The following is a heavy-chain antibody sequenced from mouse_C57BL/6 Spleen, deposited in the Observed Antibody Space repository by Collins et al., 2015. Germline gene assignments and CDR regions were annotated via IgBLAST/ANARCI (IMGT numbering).Heavy chain of an antibody. J-gene: IGHJ4*01. CDR2: ILPGSGST. Sequence: QVQLQQSGAELMKPGASVKISCKATGYTFSSYWIEWVKQRPGHGLEWIGEILPGSGSTNYNEKFKGKATFTADTSSNTAYMQLSSLTSEDSAVYYCARGYGNYAYYAMDYWGQGTSVTVSS. D-gene: IGHD2-10*02. CDR3: ARGYGNYAYYAMDY. CDR1: GYTFSSYW. V-gene: IGHV1-9*01.